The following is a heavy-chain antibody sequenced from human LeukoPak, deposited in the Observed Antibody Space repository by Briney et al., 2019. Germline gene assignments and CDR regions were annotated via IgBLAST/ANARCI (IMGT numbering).Heavy chain of an antibody. V-gene: IGHV3-21*01. CDR2: ISSSSSYI. CDR3: ARARITIFGVVRDAFDI. Sequence: PGGSLRLSCAASGFTFSSYSMNWVRQAPGKGLEWVSSISSSSSYIYYADSVKGRFTISRDIAKNSLYLQMNSLRAEDTAVYYCARARITIFGVVRDAFDIWGQGTMVTVSS. CDR1: GFTFSSYS. D-gene: IGHD3-3*01. J-gene: IGHJ3*02.